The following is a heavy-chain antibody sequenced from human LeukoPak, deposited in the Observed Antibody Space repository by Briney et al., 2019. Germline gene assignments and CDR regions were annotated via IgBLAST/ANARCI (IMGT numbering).Heavy chain of an antibody. CDR3: AKPQVTANWYYFHY. J-gene: IGHJ4*02. D-gene: IGHD2-21*02. V-gene: IGHV3-30*18. CDR2: ISSDGSNK. Sequence: GGSLRLSCAASGFTLSTYGMHWVRQAPGKGLEWVAVISSDGSNKFYADSVKGRFTISRDGSKNTLYLQMNSLRPDGTAVYFCAKPQVTANWYYFHYWGKGTVVSVSS. CDR1: GFTLSTYG.